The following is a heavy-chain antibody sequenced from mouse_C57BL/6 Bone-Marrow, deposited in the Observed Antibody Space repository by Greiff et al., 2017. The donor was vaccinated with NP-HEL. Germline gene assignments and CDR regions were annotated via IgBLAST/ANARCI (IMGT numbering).Heavy chain of an antibody. CDR3: ARDTTVVDYFDY. V-gene: IGHV1-50*01. Sequence: VKLQESGAELVKPGASVKLSCKASGYTFTSYWMQWVKQRPGQGLEWIGEIDPSDSYTNYNQKFKGKATLTVDTSSSTAYMQLSSLTSEDSAVYYCARDTTVVDYFDYWGQGTTLTVSS. CDR2: IDPSDSYT. D-gene: IGHD1-1*01. J-gene: IGHJ2*01. CDR1: GYTFTSYW.